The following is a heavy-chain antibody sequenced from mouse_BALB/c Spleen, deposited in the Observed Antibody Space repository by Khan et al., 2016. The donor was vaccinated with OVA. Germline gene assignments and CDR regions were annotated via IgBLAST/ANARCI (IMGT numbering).Heavy chain of an antibody. J-gene: IGHJ2*01. D-gene: IGHD1-1*01. CDR1: GYTFTSYW. Sequence: QVQLKQSGAELVKAGASVKMSCKASGYTFTSYWMHWVKQRLGQGLEWFAETNPTNGRTYYNEKFKSKATMTVDKSSSTAYMLLSGPTCEDSAVYDWARIKKIVATYFDDWGQGTTLTVSS. V-gene: IGHV1S81*02. CDR3: ARIKKIVATYFDD. CDR2: TNPTNGRT.